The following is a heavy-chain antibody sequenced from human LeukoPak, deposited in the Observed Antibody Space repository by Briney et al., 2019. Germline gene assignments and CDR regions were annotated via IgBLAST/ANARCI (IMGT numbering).Heavy chain of an antibody. V-gene: IGHV4-4*09. J-gene: IGHJ6*03. Sequence: PSETLSLTCTVSTGSMSSKFGSWIRQPPGKGLVWIGYIYSNGNTKYNPPLKGRVTILVDTSKNQLSLKLSSVTAADTAVYYCARLPDFYHFYMDVWGKGTTVTASS. CDR2: IYSNGNT. CDR1: TGSMSSKF. CDR3: ARLPDFYHFYMDV.